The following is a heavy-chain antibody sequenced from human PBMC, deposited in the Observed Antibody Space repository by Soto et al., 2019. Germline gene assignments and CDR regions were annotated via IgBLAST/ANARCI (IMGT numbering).Heavy chain of an antibody. V-gene: IGHV3-48*01. CDR1: GFTFSSYS. J-gene: IGHJ4*02. CDR2: ISSSSTI. CDR3: ARAGGLDY. Sequence: GGSLRLSCAASGFTFSSYSMNWVRQAPGKGLEWVSYISSSSTIYYADSVKGRFTISRDNAKNSLYLQMNSLRAEDTAVYYCARAGGLDYWGQGTLVTVSS.